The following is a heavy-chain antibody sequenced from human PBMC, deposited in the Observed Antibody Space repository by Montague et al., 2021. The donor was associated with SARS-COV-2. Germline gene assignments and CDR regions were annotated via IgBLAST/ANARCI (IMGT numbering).Heavy chain of an antibody. V-gene: IGHV3-74*01. Sequence: SLRFSCAASGFNFRSHWMHWVRQVPGKGLVWVSRIMGDGITASDGSITAYADSVKGRFTVSRDNAKNTVYLQMKSLTAEDTALYYCARGGGGGTPFDLWGQGSPVIVSS. CDR3: ARGGGGGTPFDL. CDR1: GFNFRSHW. D-gene: IGHD4-23*01. CDR2: IMGDGITASDGSIT. J-gene: IGHJ4*02.